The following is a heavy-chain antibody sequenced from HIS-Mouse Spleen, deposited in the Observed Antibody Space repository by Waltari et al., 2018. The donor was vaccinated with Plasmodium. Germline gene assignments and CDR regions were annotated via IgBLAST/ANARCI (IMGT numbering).Heavy chain of an antibody. CDR3: ARLVVVASKDSY. CDR1: GGSFSGYY. J-gene: IGHJ4*02. CDR2: INHSGST. V-gene: IGHV4-34*01. D-gene: IGHD2-15*01. Sequence: QVQLQQWGAGLLKPSETLSLTCAVYGGSFSGYYWSWIRQPPGKGLEWIGEINHSGSTNYNPSRKRRVPISVDTSKNQFSRKRSSVTAADTAVYYCARLVVVASKDSYWGQGTLVTVSS.